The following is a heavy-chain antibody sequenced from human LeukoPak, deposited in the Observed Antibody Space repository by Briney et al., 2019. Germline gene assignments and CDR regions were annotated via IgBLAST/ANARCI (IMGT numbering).Heavy chain of an antibody. Sequence: QPGGSMRLSCAASGFTFSSYAMSWVRQAPGKGLEWVSAISGSGASTYYADSVKGRFTISRDNSKNTLYLQMNSLRAEDTAVYYCAKVPVFSLTISEVVTDDAFDIWGQGTIVTVSS. D-gene: IGHD3-3*01. CDR1: GFTFSSYA. J-gene: IGHJ3*02. CDR3: AKVPVFSLTISEVVTDDAFDI. CDR2: ISGSGAST. V-gene: IGHV3-23*01.